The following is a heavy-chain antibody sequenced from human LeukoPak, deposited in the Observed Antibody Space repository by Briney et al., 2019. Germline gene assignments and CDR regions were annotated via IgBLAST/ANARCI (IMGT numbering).Heavy chain of an antibody. CDR2: ISAYNGNT. J-gene: IGHJ5*02. CDR1: GYTFTSSG. Sequence: ASVKVSCKASGYTFTSSGISWVRQAPGQGLEWMGWISAYNGNTNYAQKLQGRVTMTTDTSTSTAYMELRSLRSDDTAVYYCARPGYCSSTSCENWFDPWGQGTQVTVSS. D-gene: IGHD2-2*03. V-gene: IGHV1-18*01. CDR3: ARPGYCSSTSCENWFDP.